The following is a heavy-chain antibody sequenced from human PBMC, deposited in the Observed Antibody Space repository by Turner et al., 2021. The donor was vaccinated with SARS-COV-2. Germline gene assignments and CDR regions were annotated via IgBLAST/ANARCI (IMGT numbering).Heavy chain of an antibody. Sequence: QVQLVQSGAEMMKPGASVKVSCKASGYTFTSYGLSWVRQAPGQGLEWLGWISAYNGYTNFAQKFQGRVTMTTDTSTRTASLELRSLTSDDTAVYYCARGPSYGDYEYWGQGTLITVSS. V-gene: IGHV1-18*01. CDR1: GYTFTSYG. J-gene: IGHJ4*02. CDR3: ARGPSYGDYEY. D-gene: IGHD4-17*01. CDR2: ISAYNGYT.